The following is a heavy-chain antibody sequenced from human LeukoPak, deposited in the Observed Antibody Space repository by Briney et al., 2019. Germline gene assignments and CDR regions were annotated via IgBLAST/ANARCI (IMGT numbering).Heavy chain of an antibody. CDR2: IYHSGST. J-gene: IGHJ6*03. D-gene: IGHD3-10*01. CDR1: GGSISTNNYY. Sequence: SETLSLTCTVSGGSISTNNYYWGWIRQPPGKGLEWIGSIYHSGSTYYNPSLKSRVTISVDTSKNQFSLKLSSVTAADTAVYYCARVLLQFGELLLPYYMDVWGKGTTVTVSS. V-gene: IGHV4-39*07. CDR3: ARVLLQFGELLLPYYMDV.